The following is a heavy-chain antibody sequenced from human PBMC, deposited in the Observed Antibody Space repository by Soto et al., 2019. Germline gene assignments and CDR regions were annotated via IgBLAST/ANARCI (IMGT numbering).Heavy chain of an antibody. J-gene: IGHJ4*02. V-gene: IGHV4-30-4*01. D-gene: IGHD4-17*01. Sequence: SETLSLTCTVSGGSISSGDYYWSWIRQPPGKGLEWIGYIYYSGSTYYNPSLKSRVTISVDTSKNQFSLKLSSVTAADTAVYYCARVQDGDYDSYFFDYWGQGTLVTVSS. CDR2: IYYSGST. CDR1: GGSISSGDYY. CDR3: ARVQDGDYDSYFFDY.